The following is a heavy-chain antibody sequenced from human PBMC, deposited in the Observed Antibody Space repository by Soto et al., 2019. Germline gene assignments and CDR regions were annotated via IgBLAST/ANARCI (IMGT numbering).Heavy chain of an antibody. D-gene: IGHD3-22*01. CDR3: ARGRNYYDSSGVGRAFDI. V-gene: IGHV4-31*03. J-gene: IGHJ3*02. CDR1: GGSISSGGYY. CDR2: IYYSGST. Sequence: TLSLTCTVSGGSISSGGYYWSWIRQHPGKGLEWIGYIYYSGSTYYNPSLKSRVTISVDTSKNQFSLKLSSVTAADTAVYYCARGRNYYDSSGVGRAFDIWGQGTMVTVSS.